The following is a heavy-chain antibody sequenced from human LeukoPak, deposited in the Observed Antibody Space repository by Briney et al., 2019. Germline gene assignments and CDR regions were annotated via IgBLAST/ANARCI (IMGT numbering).Heavy chain of an antibody. V-gene: IGHV4-59*01. J-gene: IGHJ5*02. CDR2: LYYSGST. CDR3: ARSGGRITVVRGVPPNWFDP. Sequence: SETLSLTCTVSGGSISSYYWSWIRQPPGKGLEWIGYLYYSGSTNYNPSLESRVTISVDTSKNQFSLKLSSVTAADTAVYYCARSGGRITVVRGVPPNWFDPWGQGTLVTVSS. CDR1: GGSISSYY. D-gene: IGHD3-10*01.